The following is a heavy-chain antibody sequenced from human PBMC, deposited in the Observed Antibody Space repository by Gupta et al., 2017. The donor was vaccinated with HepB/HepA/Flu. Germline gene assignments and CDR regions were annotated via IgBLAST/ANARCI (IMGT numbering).Heavy chain of an antibody. V-gene: IGHV3-23*01. CDR2: ISASGDTT. Sequence: EVQLLESGGDLVQPGGALRLSCAVSGFAFSSSALSWVRQAPGKGLEWVSTISASGDTTYYADSVRGRFTVSRDNSKNTLYLQMNSLRAEDTAIYYCAKGQISNWGSFDVWGQGTFVTVSS. CDR3: AKGQISNWGSFDV. CDR1: GFAFSSSA. D-gene: IGHD7-27*01. J-gene: IGHJ3*01.